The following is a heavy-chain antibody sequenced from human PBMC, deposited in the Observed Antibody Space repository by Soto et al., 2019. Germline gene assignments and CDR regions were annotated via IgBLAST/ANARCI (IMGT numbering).Heavy chain of an antibody. CDR3: ARSTAIYGDYVRSSWYFDL. J-gene: IGHJ2*01. CDR2: ISSSSSYI. Sequence: GGSLRLSCAASGFTFSSYSMNWVRQAPGKGLEWVSSISSSSSYIYYADSVKGRFTISRDNAKNSLYLQMNSLRAEDTAVYYCARSTAIYGDYVRSSWYFDLWGRGTLVTVPQ. V-gene: IGHV3-21*01. D-gene: IGHD4-17*01. CDR1: GFTFSSYS.